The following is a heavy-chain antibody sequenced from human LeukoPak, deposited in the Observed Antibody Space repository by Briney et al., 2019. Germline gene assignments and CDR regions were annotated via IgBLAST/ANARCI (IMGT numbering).Heavy chain of an antibody. Sequence: GGSLRLSCAASGFTFSDSAIHWVRQASGKGLEWVGRNRDKGYGHATAYAASVTGRFTLSRDDSKNTAYLQMNSLRAEDTAVYYCARDLRLEGVIMVYAIGYYGMDVWGQGTTVTVSS. V-gene: IGHV3-73*01. CDR2: NRDKGYGHAT. CDR3: ARDLRLEGVIMVYAIGYYGMDV. CDR1: GFTFSDSA. D-gene: IGHD2-8*01. J-gene: IGHJ6*02.